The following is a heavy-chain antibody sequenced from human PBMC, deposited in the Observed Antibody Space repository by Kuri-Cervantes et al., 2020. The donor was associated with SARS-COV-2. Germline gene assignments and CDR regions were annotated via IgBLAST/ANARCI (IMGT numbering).Heavy chain of an antibody. CDR2: ISSSGSTI. Sequence: GESLKISCAASGFTFSSYAMHWVRQAPGKGLEWVSYISSSGSTIYYADSVKGRFTISRDNAKNSLYLQMNSLRAEDTAVYYCARARFDAFDIWGQGTMVTVSS. CDR3: ARARFDAFDI. CDR1: GFTFSSYA. D-gene: IGHD4-17*01. V-gene: IGHV3-48*03. J-gene: IGHJ3*02.